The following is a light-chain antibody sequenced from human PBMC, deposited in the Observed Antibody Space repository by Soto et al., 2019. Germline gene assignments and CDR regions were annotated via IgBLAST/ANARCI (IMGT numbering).Light chain of an antibody. CDR2: DAC. CDR1: QDISNY. CDR3: QEYDNLPLT. Sequence: DIQMTQSPSSLSASVGDRVTITCQASQDISNYLNWYQQKPGKAPKLLIYDACNLETGDPSRFSGSGSGTDFTFSISSLQPEDIATYYCQEYDNLPLTFGGGTKVEIK. V-gene: IGKV1-33*01. J-gene: IGKJ4*01.